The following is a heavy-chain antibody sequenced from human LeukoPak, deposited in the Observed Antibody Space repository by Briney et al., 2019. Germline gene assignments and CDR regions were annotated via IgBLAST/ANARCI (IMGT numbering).Heavy chain of an antibody. Sequence: ASVKVSCKASGYTFTSYGISWVRQAPGQGLEWMGWISAYNGNTNYAQKLQGRVTMTTDTSTRTAYMELRSLRSDDTAVYYCARVLVVVTQHPYGAFDIWGQGTMVTVSS. D-gene: IGHD2-21*02. V-gene: IGHV1-18*01. CDR2: ISAYNGNT. CDR3: ARVLVVVTQHPYGAFDI. J-gene: IGHJ3*02. CDR1: GYTFTSYG.